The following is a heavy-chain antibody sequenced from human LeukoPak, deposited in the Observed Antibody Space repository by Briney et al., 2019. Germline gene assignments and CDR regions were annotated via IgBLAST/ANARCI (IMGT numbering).Heavy chain of an antibody. CDR2: IYPGDSDT. V-gene: IGHV5-51*01. CDR3: GRGYGMDV. Sequence: GESLQISCQASGYSFTNYWIGWVRQVPGKGLEWMGIIYPGDSDTRYSPSFQGQVTISADKSISTAYLQWSSLKASDTAMYYCGRGYGMDVWGQGTTVTVSS. CDR1: GYSFTNYW. J-gene: IGHJ6*02.